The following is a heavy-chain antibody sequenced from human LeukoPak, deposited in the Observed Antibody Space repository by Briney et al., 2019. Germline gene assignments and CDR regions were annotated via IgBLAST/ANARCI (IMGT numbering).Heavy chain of an antibody. J-gene: IGHJ4*02. CDR2: ISYDGSNK. V-gene: IGHV3-30*04. Sequence: GGSLRLSCAASGFTFSSYAMHWVRQAPGKGLEWVAVISYDGSNKYYADSVKGRFTISRDNSKNTLYLQMNSLRAEDTAVYYCAKDNLWFGHFDYWGQGTLVTVSS. CDR1: GFTFSSYA. D-gene: IGHD3-10*01. CDR3: AKDNLWFGHFDY.